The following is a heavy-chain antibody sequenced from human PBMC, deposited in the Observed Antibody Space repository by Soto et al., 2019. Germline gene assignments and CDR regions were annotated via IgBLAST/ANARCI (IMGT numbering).Heavy chain of an antibody. D-gene: IGHD3-3*01. CDR1: GGSFSGYY. J-gene: IGHJ6*02. CDR3: ARNGSYYDFWSGYYFGGGMDV. V-gene: IGHV4-34*01. Sequence: QVQLQQWGAGLLKPSETLSLTCAVYGGSFSGYYWSWIRQPPGKGLEWIGEINHSGSTNYNPSLRSRVTLSGDTSKNQFSLKLSSVTAADTAVYYCARNGSYYDFWSGYYFGGGMDVWGQGTTVTVSS. CDR2: INHSGST.